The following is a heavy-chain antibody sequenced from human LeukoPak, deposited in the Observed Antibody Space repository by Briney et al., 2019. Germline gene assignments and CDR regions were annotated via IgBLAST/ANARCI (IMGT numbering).Heavy chain of an antibody. D-gene: IGHD3-22*01. V-gene: IGHV3-49*04. CDR3: SGYRTYYYGMDV. J-gene: IGHJ6*02. CDR1: GFTFGDYA. Sequence: GGSLRLSCTASGFTFGDYAMSWVRQAPGKGLEWVGFIRSKAYGGTTEYAASVKGRFTISRDDSKSIAYLQMNSLKTEDTAVYYCSGYRTYYYGMDVWGQGTTVTVSS. CDR2: IRSKAYGGTT.